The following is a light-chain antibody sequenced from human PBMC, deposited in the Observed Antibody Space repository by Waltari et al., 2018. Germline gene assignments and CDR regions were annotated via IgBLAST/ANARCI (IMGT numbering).Light chain of an antibody. V-gene: IGKV3-11*01. Sequence: EIVLTQSPATLSLSPGERATLSCRASQSVSSNLAWYQQKPGQAPRLLIYDASNRATGIPARFSGSGSGTDFTLTITSLEPEDFAVYYCQQRSSWPRLTFGGGTKVEIK. CDR1: QSVSSN. J-gene: IGKJ4*01. CDR3: QQRSSWPRLT. CDR2: DAS.